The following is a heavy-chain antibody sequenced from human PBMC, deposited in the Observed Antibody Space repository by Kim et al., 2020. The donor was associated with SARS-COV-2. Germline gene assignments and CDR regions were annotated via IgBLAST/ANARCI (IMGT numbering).Heavy chain of an antibody. CDR2: ISAYYGTT. CDR1: GYTFTSYG. D-gene: IGHD6-13*01. Sequence: ASVKVSCKASGYTFTSYGITWVRQAPGQGLEWVCWISAYYGTTNSAQKLQGRVTMTTDTSTSTAYMELRSLRSDDTAVYYCASECGEGGSSWYGGVDYWGQGTLVTVSA. J-gene: IGHJ4*02. CDR3: ASECGEGGSSWYGGVDY. V-gene: IGHV1-18*01.